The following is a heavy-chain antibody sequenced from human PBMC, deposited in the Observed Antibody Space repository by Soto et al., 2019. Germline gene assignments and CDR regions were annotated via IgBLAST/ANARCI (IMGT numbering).Heavy chain of an antibody. V-gene: IGHV3-13*01. D-gene: IGHD3-10*01. J-gene: IGHJ3*02. CDR2: IGTAGDT. CDR3: ARGGSGAFDI. Sequence: AVGSLRLSCAASGFTFSSYDMHWVRQATGKGLEWVSAIGTAGDTYYPGSVKGRFTISRENAKNSLYLQMNSLRAGDTAVYYCARGGSGAFDIWGQGTMVTVSS. CDR1: GFTFSSYD.